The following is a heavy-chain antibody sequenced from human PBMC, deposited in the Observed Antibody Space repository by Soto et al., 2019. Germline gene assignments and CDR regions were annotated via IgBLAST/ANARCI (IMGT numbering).Heavy chain of an antibody. CDR3: ARPVGDYVDRVWFDP. V-gene: IGHV4-39*01. Sequence: PSEILSLTCTVSGGSISSYYWGWIPQPPGKGLEWIGSIYYSGSTYYNPSLKSRVTISVDTSKNQFSLKLSSVTAADTAVYYCARPVGDYVDRVWFDPWGQGTLVTVSS. D-gene: IGHD4-17*01. J-gene: IGHJ5*02. CDR2: IYYSGST. CDR1: GGSISSYY.